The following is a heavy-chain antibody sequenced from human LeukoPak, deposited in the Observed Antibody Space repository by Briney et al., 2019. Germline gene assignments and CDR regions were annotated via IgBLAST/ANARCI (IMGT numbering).Heavy chain of an antibody. V-gene: IGHV4-4*07. Sequence: PSETLSLTCTVSGGSISSYYWSWIRQPAGKGLEWIGRIYTSGSTNYNPSLKSRVTMSVDTSKNQLSLKLSSVTAADTAVYYCARDHYYGSGSFNNWFDPWGQGTLVTVSS. D-gene: IGHD3-10*01. CDR1: GGSISSYY. CDR2: IYTSGST. J-gene: IGHJ5*02. CDR3: ARDHYYGSGSFNNWFDP.